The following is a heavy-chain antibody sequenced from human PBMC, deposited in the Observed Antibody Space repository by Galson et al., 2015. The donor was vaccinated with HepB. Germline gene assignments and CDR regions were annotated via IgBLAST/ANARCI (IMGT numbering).Heavy chain of an antibody. CDR2: INPGGGNT. J-gene: IGHJ4*02. CDR1: GYTFTNYY. D-gene: IGHD7-27*01. V-gene: IGHV1-46*03. CDR3: VRDANWGPQDYFDY. Sequence: SVKVSCKASGYTFTNYYLHWVRQAPGQGLQWMGIINPGGGNTNYAQKFQGRVTMTRATSTSTVYMELSSLGSEDTALYFSVRDANWGPQDYFDYWGQGSLVTVSS.